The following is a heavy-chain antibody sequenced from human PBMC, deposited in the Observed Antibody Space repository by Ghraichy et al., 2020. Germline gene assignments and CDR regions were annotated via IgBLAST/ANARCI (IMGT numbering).Heavy chain of an antibody. D-gene: IGHD4-11*01. V-gene: IGHV3-7*01. J-gene: IGHJ4*02. CDR2: INRDGSEK. Sequence: GGSLRLSCAASGFSFSAHWMTWVRQAPGKGLEWVASINRDGSEKYDVDSVRGRFTISRDNAKNSLFLQMSSLRAEDTAVYYCARDVDSNLDYWGQGTLVTVSS. CDR1: GFSFSAHW. CDR3: ARDVDSNLDY.